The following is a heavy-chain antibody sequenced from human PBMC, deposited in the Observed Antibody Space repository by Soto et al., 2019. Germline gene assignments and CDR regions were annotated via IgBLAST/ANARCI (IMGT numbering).Heavy chain of an antibody. CDR1: GDSMNNNNW. V-gene: IGHV4-4*02. D-gene: IGHD2-2*01. Sequence: NPWGTLSLTCAVSGDSMNNNNWWSWVRQPPGKGMEWIGEIYHSGSTKYNPSLNSRVTISVDKSKTQISLTVTSVSAADTAVYYCARTRQFCSATTCYEVYFDYWGQGALVTVSS. J-gene: IGHJ4*02. CDR3: ARTRQFCSATTCYEVYFDY. CDR2: IYHSGST.